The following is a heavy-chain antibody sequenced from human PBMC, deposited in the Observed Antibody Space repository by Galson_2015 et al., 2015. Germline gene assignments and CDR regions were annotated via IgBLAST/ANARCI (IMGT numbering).Heavy chain of an antibody. V-gene: IGHV3-20*04. J-gene: IGHJ6*02. CDR2: INWNGGGT. CDR1: GFTFNDYG. CDR3: ARGITTTYGMDV. Sequence: SLRLSCAASGFTFNDYGMTWVRHAPGKGLEWVSSINWNGGGTGYADSVKGRFTISRDNAKNSLYLQMNSLRAEDTALYYCARGITTTYGMDVWGQGTTVTVSS. D-gene: IGHD4-11*01.